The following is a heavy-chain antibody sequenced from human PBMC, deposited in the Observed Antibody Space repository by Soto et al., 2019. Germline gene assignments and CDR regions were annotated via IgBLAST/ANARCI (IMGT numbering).Heavy chain of an antibody. CDR1: GYTFTSYD. V-gene: IGHV1-8*01. CDR2: MNPNSGNT. Sequence: QVQLVQSGAEVKKPGASVKVSCKASGYTFTSYDINWVRQATGQGLEWMGWMNPNSGNTGYAQKFQGRVTMTRNTSISTAYMELSSLRSEDTAVYYCARVRVTMVRGVIITGGWFDPWGQGTLVTVSS. CDR3: ARVRVTMVRGVIITGGWFDP. J-gene: IGHJ5*02. D-gene: IGHD3-10*01.